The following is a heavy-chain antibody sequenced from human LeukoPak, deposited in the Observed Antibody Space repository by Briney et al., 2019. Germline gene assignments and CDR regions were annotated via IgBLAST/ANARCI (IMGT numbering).Heavy chain of an antibody. J-gene: IGHJ4*02. CDR2: ISAYNGNT. CDR1: GYTFTSYG. D-gene: IGHD3-10*01. CDR3: ARDRGSGSYSLYYFDY. V-gene: IGHV1-18*01. Sequence: ASVKVSCKASGYTFTSYGISWVRQAPGQGLEWMGWISAYNGNTNYAQKLQGRVTITTDTSTSTAYMELRSLRSDDTAVYYCARDRGSGSYSLYYFDYWGQGTLVTVSS.